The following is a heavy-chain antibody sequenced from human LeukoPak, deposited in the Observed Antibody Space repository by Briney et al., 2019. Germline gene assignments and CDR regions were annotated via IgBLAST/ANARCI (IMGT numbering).Heavy chain of an antibody. CDR1: RFTFSSYV. D-gene: IGHD5-18*01. CDR2: ISGSGHST. CDR3: ARVSGTIQIWPQPFGDGMGV. Sequence: GGSLRLSCAASRFTFSSYVMSWVRQAPGKGLECVSAISGSGHSTYYADSVKGRFTISRDNSKNTLYLQMNSLRAEDTAVYYCARVSGTIQIWPQPFGDGMGVWGQGTTVTVSS. V-gene: IGHV3-23*01. J-gene: IGHJ6*02.